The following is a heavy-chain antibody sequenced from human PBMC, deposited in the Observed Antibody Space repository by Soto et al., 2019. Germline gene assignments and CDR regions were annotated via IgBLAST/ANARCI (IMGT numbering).Heavy chain of an antibody. CDR1: GGSITSSSHY. CDR2: NYYDGST. CDR3: ASSSIAARRCMYPFDS. Sequence: QLQLQESGPGLVKPSETLSLTCTVSGGSITSSSHYWGWLRQPPRKGLGSIANNYYDGSTYCNPPLRARVTICSRRSNTPSALRLISLSAADTAIYDCASSSIAARRCMYPFDSWGQGTLVTVSS. D-gene: IGHD6-6*01. J-gene: IGHJ4*02. V-gene: IGHV4-39*01.